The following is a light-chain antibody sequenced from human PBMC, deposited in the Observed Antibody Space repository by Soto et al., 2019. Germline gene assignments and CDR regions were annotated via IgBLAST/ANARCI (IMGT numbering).Light chain of an antibody. Sequence: EIVLTQSPGTLSLSPGERATLSCRASQSVSSNYLAWYPRKPGQAPRLLIYGASSRATGIPDRFSGSGSGTDFILTISRLEPEDFAVYYCQQYGSSPLFTFGPGTKVDIK. J-gene: IGKJ3*01. CDR2: GAS. CDR3: QQYGSSPLFT. V-gene: IGKV3-20*01. CDR1: QSVSSNY.